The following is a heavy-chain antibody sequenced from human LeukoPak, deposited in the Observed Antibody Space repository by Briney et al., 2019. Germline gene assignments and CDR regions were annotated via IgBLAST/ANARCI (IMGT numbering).Heavy chain of an antibody. CDR1: GFTLSSYW. V-gene: IGHV3-74*01. J-gene: IGHJ4*02. D-gene: IGHD3-3*01. CDR2: IKSDGSST. Sequence: PGGSLRLSCAASGFTLSSYWMHWVRQAPGRGLVWVSRIKSDGSSTSYADSAKGRFTISRDNAKNTLYLQMNSLRADDTAVYYCTRSDYFDYWGQGTLVIVSS. CDR3: TRSDYFDY.